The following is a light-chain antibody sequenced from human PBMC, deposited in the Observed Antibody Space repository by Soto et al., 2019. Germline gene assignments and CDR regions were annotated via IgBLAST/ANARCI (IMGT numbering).Light chain of an antibody. CDR2: WAS. V-gene: IGKV4-1*01. J-gene: IGKJ3*01. CDR1: QSVLYSSNNKNY. CDR3: QQYYSTPFP. Sequence: DIVMTQSPDSLAVSLGERATINCKSSQSVLYSSNNKNYLAWYQQKPGQPPKLLIYWASTRESVVPDRFSGSGSGPDFTLTISSLQAEDVAVYYCQQYYSTPFPFGPGTKVDIK.